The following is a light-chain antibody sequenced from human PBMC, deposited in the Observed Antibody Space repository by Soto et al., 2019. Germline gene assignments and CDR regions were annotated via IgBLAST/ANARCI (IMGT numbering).Light chain of an antibody. J-gene: IGLJ3*02. V-gene: IGLV1-44*01. CDR2: NNN. Sequence: QSVLTQPPSASGTLGQRVTISCSGTSSNIGSNAVNWYQQLPGTAPKLLICNNNERPSGVPDRFSGSKSGTSASLAISGLQSEDEADYYCAAWDDSLNAGMFGGGTKLTVL. CDR3: AAWDDSLNAGM. CDR1: SSNIGSNA.